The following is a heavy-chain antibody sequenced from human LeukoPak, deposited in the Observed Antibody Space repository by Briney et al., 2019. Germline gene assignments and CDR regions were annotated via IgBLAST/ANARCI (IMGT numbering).Heavy chain of an antibody. CDR2: MNPNSGNT. CDR3: ARGRGYSYGQAPFDY. J-gene: IGHJ4*02. Sequence: ASVKVSCKASGYTFTSYDISWVRQATGQGLEWMGWMNPNSGNTIYAQRFKGRVTMTRDTSISTGYMELTSLKSEDTAVYYCARGRGYSYGQAPFDYWGQGTRITVSS. D-gene: IGHD5-18*01. CDR1: GYTFTSYD. V-gene: IGHV1-8*01.